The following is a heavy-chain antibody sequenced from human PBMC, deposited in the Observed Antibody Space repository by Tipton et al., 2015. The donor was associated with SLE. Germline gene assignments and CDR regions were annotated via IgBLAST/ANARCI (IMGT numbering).Heavy chain of an antibody. Sequence: TLSLTCTVSGGSISSYYWSWIRQPPGKGLEWIGYIYYSGSTNYNPSLKSRVTISVDTSKNQFSLKLSSVTAADTAVYYCARAGGYYDFLYGMDVWGQGTTVTVSS. J-gene: IGHJ6*02. CDR3: ARAGGYYDFLYGMDV. CDR1: GGSISSYY. V-gene: IGHV4-59*01. CDR2: IYYSGST. D-gene: IGHD3-3*01.